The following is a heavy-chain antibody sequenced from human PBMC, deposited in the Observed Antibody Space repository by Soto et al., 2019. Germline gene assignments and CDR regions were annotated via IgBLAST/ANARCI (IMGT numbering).Heavy chain of an antibody. D-gene: IGHD1-26*01. CDR3: ATRPREWELLDY. V-gene: IGHV1-69*13. CDR1: GGTFSSYA. Sequence: SVKVSCKASGGTFSSYATSWVRQAPGQGLEWMGGIIPIFGTVNYAQKFQGRVTITADESTSTAYMELSSLRSEDTAVYYCATRPREWELLDYWGQGTLVTVSS. J-gene: IGHJ4*02. CDR2: IIPIFGTV.